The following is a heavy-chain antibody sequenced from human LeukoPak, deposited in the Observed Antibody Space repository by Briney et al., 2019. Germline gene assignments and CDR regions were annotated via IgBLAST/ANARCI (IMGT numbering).Heavy chain of an antibody. CDR3: ARDCSGGSCYGAFDI. Sequence: SETLSLTCTVSGAFIRSRYYYWSWIRQPPGKGLEWIGYIYDSGSTYSNPSLKSRITISVDTSENRFSLKLSSVTATDTAVYYCARDCSGGSCYGAFDIWGQGTMVTVSS. CDR2: IYDSGST. D-gene: IGHD2-15*01. J-gene: IGHJ3*02. CDR1: GAFIRSRYYY. V-gene: IGHV4-30-4*01.